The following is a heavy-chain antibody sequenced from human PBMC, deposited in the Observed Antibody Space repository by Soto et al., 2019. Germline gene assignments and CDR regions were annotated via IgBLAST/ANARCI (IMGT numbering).Heavy chain of an antibody. CDR2: INEDGSMT. V-gene: IGHV3-74*01. CDR3: VRLKVGRAAFDY. Sequence: EVQLVESGGGLVQPGGSLRLSCAAAGFTLNSNWMHWVRQAPGKWLVWVSRINEDGSMTNYADSVRGRFIISRDNAKNTLYLQLNSLRAEDTAVYYCVRLKVGRAAFDYWGQGTLVTVSS. J-gene: IGHJ4*02. CDR1: GFTLNSNW.